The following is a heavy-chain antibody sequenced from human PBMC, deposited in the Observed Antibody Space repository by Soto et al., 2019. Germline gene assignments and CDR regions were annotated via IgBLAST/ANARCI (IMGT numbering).Heavy chain of an antibody. V-gene: IGHV1-2*02. Sequence: GPSVKVSCKASGYTFTDYHIHWVRQAPGQGLEFMGWINANNGGAGSAQQFQGRVTVTRDTSITTVYMELSNLRSDDTAVYYCAREGGSETLQPSYNWFDTWGQGTLVTVSS. CDR1: GYTFTDYH. CDR3: AREGGSETLQPSYNWFDT. D-gene: IGHD6-25*01. CDR2: INANNGGA. J-gene: IGHJ5*02.